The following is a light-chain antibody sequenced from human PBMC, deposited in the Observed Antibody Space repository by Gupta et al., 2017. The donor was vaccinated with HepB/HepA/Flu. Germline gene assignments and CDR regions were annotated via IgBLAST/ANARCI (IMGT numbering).Light chain of an antibody. CDR1: KLGDKY. V-gene: IGLV3-1*01. CDR2: QDS. Sequence: SYELTQPPSVSVSPGQTASITCSGDKLGDKYACWYQQKPGQSPVLVIYQDSKRPSGIPERFSGSNSGNTATLTISGTQAMDEAYYYCQEWDSSTVVFGGGTKLTGL. J-gene: IGLJ2*01. CDR3: QEWDSSTVV.